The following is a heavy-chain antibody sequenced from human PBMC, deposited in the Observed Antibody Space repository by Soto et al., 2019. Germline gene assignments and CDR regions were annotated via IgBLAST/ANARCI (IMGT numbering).Heavy chain of an antibody. CDR3: AKDRYFDSYYLDS. V-gene: IGHV3-30-3*01. Sequence: LRLSCAASGFTFSRYAIHWVRQAPGKGLEWVTVMSYDGNQKHYADSVKGRFTVSRDDSENTVFLQMTSLRPEDTATYYCAKDRYFDSYYLDSWGQGTLVTVSS. D-gene: IGHD3-9*01. CDR1: GFTFSRYA. CDR2: MSYDGNQK. J-gene: IGHJ4*02.